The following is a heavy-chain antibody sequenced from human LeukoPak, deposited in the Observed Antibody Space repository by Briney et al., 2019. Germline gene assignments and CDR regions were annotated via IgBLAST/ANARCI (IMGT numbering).Heavy chain of an antibody. CDR2: INPNSGGT. V-gene: IGHV1-2*02. CDR3: ASSRIYYYYYMDV. Sequence: GASVKVSCKASGYTFTGFYMHWVRQAPGQGLEWMGWINPNSGGTNYAQKFQGRVTMTRDTSISTAFMELSRLRSDDTAVYYCASSRIYYYYYMDVWGKGTTVTVSS. CDR1: GYTFTGFY. J-gene: IGHJ6*03.